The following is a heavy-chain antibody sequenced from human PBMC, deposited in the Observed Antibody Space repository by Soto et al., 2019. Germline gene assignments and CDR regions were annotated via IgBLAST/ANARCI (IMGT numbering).Heavy chain of an antibody. CDR1: GFTFRSYA. CDR3: AVPTGIEVTGPDY. CDR2: IGGSGADT. V-gene: IGHV3-23*01. J-gene: IGHJ4*02. D-gene: IGHD6-19*01. Sequence: EVQLLESGGGLVQPGGSLRLSCAASGFTFRSYAMSWVRQAAGKGLEWVSAIGGSGADTYYADSVKGRFTISRDNSKNTLYLQMNSLRAEDTAIYYCAVPTGIEVTGPDYWGQGALVSVSS.